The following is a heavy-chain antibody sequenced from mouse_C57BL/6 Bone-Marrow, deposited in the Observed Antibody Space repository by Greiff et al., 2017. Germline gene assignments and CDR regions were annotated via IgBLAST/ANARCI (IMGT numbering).Heavy chain of an antibody. CDR1: GYTFTSYW. V-gene: IGHV1-74*01. D-gene: IGHD2-4*01. CDR3: AIPPLYYDYDVYAIAY. CDR2: IHPSASDT. J-gene: IGHJ4*01. Sequence: QVQLQQPGAELVKPGASVKVSCKASGYTFTSYWMHWVKQRPGQGLEWIGRIHPSASDTNYNQKFKGKATLTVDKSSSTAYMQLSSLTSADSAFYYCAIPPLYYDYDVYAIAYWGQGTSVTVSS.